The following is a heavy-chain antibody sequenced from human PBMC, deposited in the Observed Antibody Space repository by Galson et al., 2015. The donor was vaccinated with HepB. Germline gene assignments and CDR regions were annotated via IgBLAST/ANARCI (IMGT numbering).Heavy chain of an antibody. CDR1: GFTVSSNY. CDR2: IYSGGST. J-gene: IGHJ3*02. D-gene: IGHD6-13*01. Sequence: SLRLSCAASGFTVSSNYMSWVRQAPGKGLEWVSVIYSGGSTYYADSVKGRFTISRHNSKNTLYLQMNSLRAEDTAVYYCARGLSSSWANDAFDIWGQGTMVTVSS. V-gene: IGHV3-53*04. CDR3: ARGLSSSWANDAFDI.